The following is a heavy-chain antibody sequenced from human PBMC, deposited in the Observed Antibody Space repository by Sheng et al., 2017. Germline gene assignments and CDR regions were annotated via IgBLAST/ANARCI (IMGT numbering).Heavy chain of an antibody. V-gene: IGHV3-7*01. CDR3: VRGVYAFDV. Sequence: EVQLVESGGGLVQPGGSLRLSCAASGFIFRSYWMTWVRQAPGKGLEWVAYMKEDGSQIYYLDSVQGRFTISRDNAKSSLFLQMNSLRVEDTAVYYCVRGVYAFDVWGQ. J-gene: IGHJ3*01. CDR2: MKEDGSQI. CDR1: GFIFRSYW.